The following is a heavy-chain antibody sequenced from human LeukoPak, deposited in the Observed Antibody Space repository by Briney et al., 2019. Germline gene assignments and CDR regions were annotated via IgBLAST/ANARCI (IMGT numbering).Heavy chain of an antibody. CDR3: ARVGYSYGQFDY. CDR2: ISSGQNYI. V-gene: IGHV3-21*01. D-gene: IGHD5-18*01. J-gene: IGHJ4*02. Sequence: PGGSLRLSCAASGFTFSSYSMNWVRQAPGKGLEWVSSISSGQNYIYCADSVKGRFAISRDNAKNSLFLQMNTLRAEDTAVYYCARVGYSYGQFDYWGQGTLVTVSS. CDR1: GFTFSSYS.